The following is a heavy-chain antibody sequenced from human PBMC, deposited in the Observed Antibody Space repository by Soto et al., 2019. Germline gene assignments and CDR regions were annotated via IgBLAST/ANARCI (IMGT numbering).Heavy chain of an antibody. V-gene: IGHV3-23*01. Sequence: EVQLLESGGGLVQPGGSLRLSCAASGFTFNTYAMSWVRQAPGKGLEWVSAISSSGGSTFYADSVKGRFTISRDNSKNTLYLQKNSLSDEDTALYYCAKGPPVGLQYGQYWGQGTLVTVSS. CDR1: GFTFNTYA. CDR3: AKGPPVGLQYGQY. CDR2: ISSSGGST. D-gene: IGHD1-26*01. J-gene: IGHJ1*01.